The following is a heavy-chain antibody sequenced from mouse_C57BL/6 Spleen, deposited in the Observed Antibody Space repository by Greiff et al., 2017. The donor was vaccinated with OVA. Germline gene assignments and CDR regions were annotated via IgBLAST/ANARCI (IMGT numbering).Heavy chain of an antibody. Sequence: QVQLQQPGAELVKPGASVKLSCKASGYTFTSYWMQWVKQRPGQGLEWIGEIDPSDSYTNYNQKFKGKATLTVDTSSSTAYMQLSSLTSEDSSVYYCAGAYYGSSPYWYVDVWGTGTTVTVSS. CDR2: IDPSDSYT. J-gene: IGHJ1*03. CDR3: AGAYYGSSPYWYVDV. V-gene: IGHV1-50*01. D-gene: IGHD1-1*01. CDR1: GYTFTSYW.